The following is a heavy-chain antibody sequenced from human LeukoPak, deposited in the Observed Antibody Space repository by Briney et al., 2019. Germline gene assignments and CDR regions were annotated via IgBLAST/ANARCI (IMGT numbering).Heavy chain of an antibody. CDR3: ARDYCSGGSCYSYDY. Sequence: QTGRSLRLSCAASGFTFSSYGMHWVRQAPGKGLEWVAVIWYDGSNKYYADSVKGRFTISRDNSKNTLYLQMNSLRAEDTAVYYCARDYCSGGSCYSYDYWGQGTLVTVSS. V-gene: IGHV3-33*01. CDR2: IWYDGSNK. CDR1: GFTFSSYG. J-gene: IGHJ4*02. D-gene: IGHD2-15*01.